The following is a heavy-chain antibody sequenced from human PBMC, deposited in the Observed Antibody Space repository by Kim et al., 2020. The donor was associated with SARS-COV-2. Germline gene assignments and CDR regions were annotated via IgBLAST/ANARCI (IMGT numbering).Heavy chain of an antibody. J-gene: IGHJ4*02. D-gene: IGHD3-22*01. CDR3: ASAYYNDSGGSLDY. CDR1: GGSITSSSYY. V-gene: IGHV4-61*02. CDR2: IYTSGST. Sequence: SETLSLTCTLSGGSITSSSYYWSWMRQPAGKGLEWIGRIYTSGSTNYNPSLKSRVAISVDSSKNQFSLKLTSVTAADTGVYYCASAYYNDSGGSLDYWGQGTLVTVAS.